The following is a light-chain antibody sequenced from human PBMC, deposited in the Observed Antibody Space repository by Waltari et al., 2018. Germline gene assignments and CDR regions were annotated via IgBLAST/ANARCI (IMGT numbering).Light chain of an antibody. Sequence: QSVLTQPPSASGTPGQRVTIPCSGSRSNIGSNYVYCYQQLPGTAPNLLIYRNNQRPSGVPDRFSGSKSGTSASLAISGLRSEDEADYYCAAWDDSLSGRVFGGGTKLTVL. CDR3: AAWDDSLSGRV. CDR2: RNN. J-gene: IGLJ3*02. V-gene: IGLV1-47*01. CDR1: RSNIGSNY.